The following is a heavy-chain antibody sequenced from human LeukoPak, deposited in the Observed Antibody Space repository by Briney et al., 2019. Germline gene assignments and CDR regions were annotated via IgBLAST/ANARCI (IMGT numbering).Heavy chain of an antibody. D-gene: IGHD6-13*01. CDR1: GFTFDDYG. CDR2: IKQDGSDK. V-gene: IGHV3-7*01. Sequence: GGSLRLSCVASGFTFDDYGMSWVRQAPGKGLEWVANIKQDGSDKYYVDPVKGRFTVSRDNAKNSLFLQMNNLRVDDTAVYYCGRGGYTSSWYWVDWGQGTQVTVSS. CDR3: GRGGYTSSWYWVD. J-gene: IGHJ4*02.